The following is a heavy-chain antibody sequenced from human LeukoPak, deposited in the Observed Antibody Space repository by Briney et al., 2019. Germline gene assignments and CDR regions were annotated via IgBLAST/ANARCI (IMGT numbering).Heavy chain of an antibody. V-gene: IGHV4-59*01. J-gene: IGHJ4*02. D-gene: IGHD2-8*01. CDR1: GGSISSYY. CDR3: ARGEVYAIRGNYYFDY. Sequence: SETLSLTCTVSGGSISSYYWSWIRQPPGKGLEWIGYIYYSGSTNYNPSLKSRVAISVDTSKNQFSLKLSSVTAADTAVYYCARGEVYAIRGNYYFDYWGQGTLVTVSS. CDR2: IYYSGST.